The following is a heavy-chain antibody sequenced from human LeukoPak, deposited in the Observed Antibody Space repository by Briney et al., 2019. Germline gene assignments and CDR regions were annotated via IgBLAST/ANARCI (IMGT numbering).Heavy chain of an antibody. CDR1: GDSVSSNSAS. CDR2: TYYRSKWYS. J-gene: IGHJ4*02. Sequence: SQTLSLTCAISGDSVSSNSASWNWIRQSPSRGLEWLGRTYYRSKWYSEYAVSVKRRITINPDTSKNQFSLQLNSVTPDDTAVYYCARDTISIVLIEDWGQGTLVTVSS. D-gene: IGHD2-8*01. V-gene: IGHV6-1*01. CDR3: ARDTISIVLIED.